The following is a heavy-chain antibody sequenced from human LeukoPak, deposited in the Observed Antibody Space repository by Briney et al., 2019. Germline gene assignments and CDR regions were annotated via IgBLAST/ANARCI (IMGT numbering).Heavy chain of an antibody. J-gene: IGHJ4*02. CDR2: IYYSGNT. CDR3: ARVGGGTSGWYGLFDY. Sequence: SETLSLTCTVSGGSISSYYWSWIRQPPGKGLEWIGYIYYSGNTNYNPSLKSRVTISVDPSKNQFSLKLRSVTAADTAVYYCARVGGGTSGWYGLFDYWGQGTLVTVSS. V-gene: IGHV4-59*01. CDR1: GGSISSYY. D-gene: IGHD6-19*01.